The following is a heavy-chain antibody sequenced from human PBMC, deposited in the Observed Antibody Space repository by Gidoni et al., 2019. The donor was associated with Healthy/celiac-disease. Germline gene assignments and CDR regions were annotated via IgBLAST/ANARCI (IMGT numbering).Heavy chain of an antibody. J-gene: IGHJ3*02. D-gene: IGHD2-2*03. V-gene: IGHV4-4*02. CDR3: ARDPAGGGYCSSTSCSDAFDI. CDR1: VGSISSSNW. Sequence: QVQLPESGPGLVKPSGTLSLTCAVSVGSISSSNWWSWVRQPPGKGLEWIGEIYHSGSTNYNPSLKSRVTISVDKSKNQFSLKLSSVTAADTAVYYCARDPAGGGYCSSTSCSDAFDIWGQGTMVTVSS. CDR2: IYHSGST.